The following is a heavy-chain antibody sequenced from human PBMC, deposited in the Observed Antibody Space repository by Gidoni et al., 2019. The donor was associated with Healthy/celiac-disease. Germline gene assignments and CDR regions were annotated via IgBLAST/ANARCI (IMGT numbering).Heavy chain of an antibody. J-gene: IGHJ6*02. Sequence: EVQLVESGGGLVKPGGSLRLSCAASGFTFSSYSMHWVRQAPGKGLEWVSSISSSSSYIYYADAVKGRFTISRDNAKNSLYLQMNSLRAEDTAVYYCARDSTQQLVYIHYYYYYGMDVWGQGTTVTVSS. CDR3: ARDSTQQLVYIHYYYYYGMDV. D-gene: IGHD6-13*01. CDR2: ISSSSSYI. V-gene: IGHV3-21*01. CDR1: GFTFSSYS.